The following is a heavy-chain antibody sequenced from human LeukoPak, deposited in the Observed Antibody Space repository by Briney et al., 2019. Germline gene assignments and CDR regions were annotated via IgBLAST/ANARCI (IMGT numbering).Heavy chain of an antibody. CDR3: VKPLVAVGTGYLDY. V-gene: IGHV3-64D*06. CDR2: ISGDGGST. CDR1: GFSFSTYG. J-gene: IGHJ4*02. Sequence: GGSLRLSCSASGFSFSTYGLHWVRQAPGKGLDYVSGISGDGGSTNYGDSVKGRFTVSRDNSKNTLYLQMSSLRVEDTAVYYCVKPLVAVGTGYLDYWGQGILVTVSS. D-gene: IGHD2-15*01.